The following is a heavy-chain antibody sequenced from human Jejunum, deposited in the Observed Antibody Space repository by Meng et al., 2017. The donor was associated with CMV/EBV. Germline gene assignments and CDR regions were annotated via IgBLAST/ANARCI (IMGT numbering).Heavy chain of an antibody. J-gene: IGHJ4*02. CDR3: ARDMHREVVIQDY. CDR2: IYSNGAT. CDR1: GGSIRNDQR. Sequence: QVQVTGSGPGLVKPSGTLSLTCDVSGGSIRNDQRWSWVRQAPGKGLEWIGRIYSNGATNYNPSLKSRVTMSVDTSKNQFSLKLSSVTAADTAVYFCARDMHREVVIQDYWGQGTLVTVSS. V-gene: IGHV4-4*02. D-gene: IGHD3-10*01.